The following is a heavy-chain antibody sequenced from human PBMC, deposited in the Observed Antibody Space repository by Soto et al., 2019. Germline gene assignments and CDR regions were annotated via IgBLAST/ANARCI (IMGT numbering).Heavy chain of an antibody. CDR3: AREYYDFWSGHTRGYFDY. CDR2: IYYSGST. Sequence: SETLSLTCTVSGGSISSYYWSWIRQPPGKGLEWIGYIYYSGSTNYNPSLKSRVTISVDTSKNQFSLKLSSVTAADTAVYYCAREYYDFWSGHTRGYFDYWGQGTLVTVSS. V-gene: IGHV4-59*01. CDR1: GGSISSYY. J-gene: IGHJ4*02. D-gene: IGHD3-3*01.